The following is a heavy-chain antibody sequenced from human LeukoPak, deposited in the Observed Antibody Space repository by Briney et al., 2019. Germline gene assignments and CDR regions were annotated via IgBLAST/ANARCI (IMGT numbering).Heavy chain of an antibody. V-gene: IGHV1-69*05. CDR2: IIPIFGTA. CDR3: ARGNLRSLGGARAFDI. Sequence: SVKVSCKASGGTFSSYAISWVRQAPGQGLEWMGGIIPIFGTANYAQKFQGRVTITTDESTSTAYMELSSLRSDDTAVYYCARGNLRSLGGARAFDIWGQGTMVTVSS. CDR1: GGTFSSYA. D-gene: IGHD2-21*01. J-gene: IGHJ3*02.